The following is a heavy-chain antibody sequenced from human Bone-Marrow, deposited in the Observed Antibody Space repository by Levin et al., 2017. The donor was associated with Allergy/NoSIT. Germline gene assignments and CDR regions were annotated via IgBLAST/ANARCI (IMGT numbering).Heavy chain of an antibody. Sequence: SGGSLRLSCAASGFTFSSYAMSWVRQAPGKGLEWVSAISGSGGSTYYADSVKGRFTISRDNSKNTLYLQMNSLRAEDTAVYYCAKRGSDSSGYPHPFDPWGQGTLVTVSS. V-gene: IGHV3-23*01. D-gene: IGHD3-22*01. CDR1: GFTFSSYA. J-gene: IGHJ5*02. CDR3: AKRGSDSSGYPHPFDP. CDR2: ISGSGGST.